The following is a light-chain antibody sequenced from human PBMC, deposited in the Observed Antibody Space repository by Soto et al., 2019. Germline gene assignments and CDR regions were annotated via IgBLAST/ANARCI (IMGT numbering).Light chain of an antibody. CDR3: QSYDSGLVGLV. Sequence: QSVLTQPPSASGTPGQRVTISCSGSSSNIGSNTVNWYQQLPGTAPKLLIYSNNQRPSGVPDRFSGSKSGTSASLAISGLQPEDEAEYYCQSYDSGLVGLVFGTGTKLTVL. CDR2: SNN. J-gene: IGLJ2*01. V-gene: IGLV1-44*01. CDR1: SSNIGSNT.